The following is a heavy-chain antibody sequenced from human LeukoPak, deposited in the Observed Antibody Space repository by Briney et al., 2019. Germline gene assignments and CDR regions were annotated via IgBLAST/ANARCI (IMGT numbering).Heavy chain of an antibody. V-gene: IGHV3-23*01. D-gene: IGHD2-2*01. CDR2: ITGSGDTT. CDR1: GFIFRNYA. Sequence: GGSLRLSCAASGFIFRNYAMSWVRQAPGKGLEWVSAITGSGDTTYYADSVKGRFTISRDNSKNTLYVEMNTLRAEDTAVYYCARISTNTWYNFDYWGQGTLVTVSS. J-gene: IGHJ4*02. CDR3: ARISTNTWYNFDY.